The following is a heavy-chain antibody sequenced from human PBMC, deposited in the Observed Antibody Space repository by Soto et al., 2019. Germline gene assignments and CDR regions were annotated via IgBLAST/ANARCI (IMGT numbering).Heavy chain of an antibody. J-gene: IGHJ4*02. CDR1: GFTCTSAA. CDR2: IVVGSGNT. Sequence: SVRGSCKPSGFTCTSAAMQWVRQARGQRLEWIGWIVVGSGNTNYAQKFQERVTITRDMSTSTAYMELSSLRSEDTAVYYCAADRDYDSIWGSYRFDCCCQGTLVTVSA. V-gene: IGHV1-58*02. CDR3: AADRDYDSIWGSYRFDC. D-gene: IGHD3-16*02.